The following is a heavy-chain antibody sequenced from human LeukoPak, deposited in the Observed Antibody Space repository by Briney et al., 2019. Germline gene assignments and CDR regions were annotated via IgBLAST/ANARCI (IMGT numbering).Heavy chain of an antibody. CDR3: ARSQWELLRPFDY. CDR1: GGSISSGGYY. D-gene: IGHD1-26*01. CDR2: IYYSGST. Sequence: SETLSLTCTVSGGSISSGGYYWSWIRQHPGKGLEWIGYIYYSGSTNYNPSLKSRVTISVDTSKNQFSLKLSSVTAADTAVYYCARSQWELLRPFDYWGQGTLVTVSS. J-gene: IGHJ4*02. V-gene: IGHV4-61*08.